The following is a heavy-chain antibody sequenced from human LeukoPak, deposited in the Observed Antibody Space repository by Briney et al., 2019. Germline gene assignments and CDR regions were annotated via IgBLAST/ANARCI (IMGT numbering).Heavy chain of an antibody. CDR1: GYSFTSYW. D-gene: IGHD6-13*01. V-gene: IGHV5-10-1*01. Sequence: GESLKISCKGSGYSFTSYWISWVRQMPGKGLEWMGRIDPSDSYTNYSPSFQGHVTISADKSISTAYLQWSSLKASDTAMYYCARSVSSSSWYTASYYFDYWGQGTLVTVSS. CDR2: IDPSDSYT. J-gene: IGHJ4*02. CDR3: ARSVSSSSWYTASYYFDY.